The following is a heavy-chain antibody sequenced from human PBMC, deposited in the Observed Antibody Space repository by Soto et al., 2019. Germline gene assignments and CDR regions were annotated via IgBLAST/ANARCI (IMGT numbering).Heavy chain of an antibody. CDR2: INPNSGGT. J-gene: IGHJ4*02. Sequence: GASVKVSCKASGYTFIGYYIYWVRQAPGEGLEWMGWINPNSGGTNYVQKFQDRVTMTRDTSINTAYMELSRLRSDDTALYYCARGNGSGYEQTFDYWGQGNLVTVSS. V-gene: IGHV1-2*02. CDR1: GYTFIGYY. CDR3: ARGNGSGYEQTFDY. D-gene: IGHD5-12*01.